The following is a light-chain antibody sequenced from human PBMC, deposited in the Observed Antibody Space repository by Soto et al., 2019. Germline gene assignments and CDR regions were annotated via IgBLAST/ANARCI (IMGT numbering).Light chain of an antibody. CDR2: EVT. CDR1: SSDVGGYNY. J-gene: IGLJ1*01. Sequence: QSALTQPASVSGSPGQSIIISCTGTSSDVGGYNYVSWYQQHPGKAPKLMIYEVTNRPSGVSNRFSGSKSGNTASLTISGLQAEDEADYYCSSYTRSSTLVFGTGTKFTVL. CDR3: SSYTRSSTLV. V-gene: IGLV2-14*01.